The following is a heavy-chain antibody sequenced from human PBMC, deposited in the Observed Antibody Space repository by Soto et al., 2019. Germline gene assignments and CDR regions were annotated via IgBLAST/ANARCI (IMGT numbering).Heavy chain of an antibody. CDR1: GFTFSSYR. Sequence: EVQLVESGGGLVQPGGSRRLSCAASGFTFSSYRMNWGRQAPGKGLEWVSQISSSRRTIYYADSVKGRFTISRDNAKNSLYLQMNSLRAEDTAVYYCAREDITRGGWFDPWGQGTLVTVSS. J-gene: IGHJ5*02. CDR2: ISSSRRTI. D-gene: IGHD3-10*01. V-gene: IGHV3-48*01. CDR3: AREDITRGGWFDP.